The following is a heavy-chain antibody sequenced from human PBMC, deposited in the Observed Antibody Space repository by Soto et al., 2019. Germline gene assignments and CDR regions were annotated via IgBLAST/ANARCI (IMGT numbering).Heavy chain of an antibody. CDR3: ARESGGITGTRFFFDY. CDR2: INPSCGST. V-gene: IGHV1-46*01. D-gene: IGHD1-20*01. Sequence: ASVKVSCKASGYTFTSYYMHLVRQAPVQVLELIGIINPSCGSTSYSQKVQGRLTMTVYRSTITFYMELISLRSEDTAVYYCARESGGITGTRFFFDYWGQGTLVTVSS. J-gene: IGHJ4*02. CDR1: GYTFTSYY.